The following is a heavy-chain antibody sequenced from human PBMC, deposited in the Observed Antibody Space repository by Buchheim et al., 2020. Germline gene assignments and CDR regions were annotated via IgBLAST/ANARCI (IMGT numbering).Heavy chain of an antibody. J-gene: IGHJ4*02. D-gene: IGHD3-10*01. CDR2: INHSGST. CDR3: ASRYYGSGSYYHFDY. CDR1: GGSFSGYY. V-gene: IGHV4-34*01. Sequence: QVQLQQWGAGLLKPSETLSLTCAVYGGSFSGYYWSWIRQPPGKGLEWIGEINHSGSTNYNPSLKSRVTISVDKSKNQFSLKLSSVTAADTAVYYCASRYYGSGSYYHFDYWGQGTL.